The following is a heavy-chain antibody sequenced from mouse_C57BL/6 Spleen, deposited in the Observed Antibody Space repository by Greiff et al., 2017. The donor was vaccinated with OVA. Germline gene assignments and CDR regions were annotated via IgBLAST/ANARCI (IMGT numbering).Heavy chain of an antibody. J-gene: IGHJ2*01. D-gene: IGHD1-1*01. CDR3: ARSSYGSPDY. CDR1: GYAFSSSW. CDR2: IYPGDGDT. Sequence: QVQLQQSGPELVKPGASVKISCKASGYAFSSSWMNWVKQRPGKGLEWIGRIYPGDGDTNYNGKFKGKATLTADKSSSTAYMQLSSLTSEDSAVYVCARSSYGSPDYWGQGTTLTVSS. V-gene: IGHV1-82*01.